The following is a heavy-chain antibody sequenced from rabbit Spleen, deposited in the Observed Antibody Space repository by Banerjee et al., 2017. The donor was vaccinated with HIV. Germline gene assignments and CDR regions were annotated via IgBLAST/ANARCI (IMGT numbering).Heavy chain of an antibody. V-gene: IGHV1S40*01. CDR2: IYGGSGTST. CDR3: ARAYGGNSGGYFNL. CDR1: GFTFSSSYY. Sequence: QSLEESGGGLVQPEGSLTLTCTASGFTFSSSYYMCWVRQAPGKGLEWIACIYGGSGTSTAYASWAKGRFTISKRTSLNTVTLQMTSLTAADTATYFCARAYGGNSGGYFNLWGQGTLVTVS. D-gene: IGHD8-1*01. J-gene: IGHJ4*01.